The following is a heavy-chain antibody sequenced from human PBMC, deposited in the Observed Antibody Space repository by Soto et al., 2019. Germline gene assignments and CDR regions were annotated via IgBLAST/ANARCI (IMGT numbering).Heavy chain of an antibody. CDR1: GYSLTTYA. Sequence: GASVKVSCKASGYSLTTYAMHWLRQAPGQRLEWMGWISAATGNTKYSQKFQGRVSISRDTSASTVYMELSSLRSEDTAVYYCARTIPAAGRDSFDLWGQGTMVTVSS. D-gene: IGHD6-13*01. CDR3: ARTIPAAGRDSFDL. V-gene: IGHV1-3*01. J-gene: IGHJ3*01. CDR2: ISAATGNT.